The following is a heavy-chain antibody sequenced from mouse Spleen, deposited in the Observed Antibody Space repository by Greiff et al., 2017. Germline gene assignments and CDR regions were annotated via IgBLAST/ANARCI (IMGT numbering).Heavy chain of an antibody. CDR2: ISNGGVST. J-gene: IGHJ4*01. CDR3: TRKGWLLDAMDY. D-gene: IGHD2-3*01. V-gene: IGHV5-12-1*01. CDR1: GFAFSSYG. Sequence: EVKLVESGGGLVKPEGSLKLSCAPSGFAFSSYGMATISNGGVSTYYPDNGKGRFTISRDNAKNTLYLQMSSLKSEDTAMYYCTRKGWLLDAMDYWGQGTSVTVSS.